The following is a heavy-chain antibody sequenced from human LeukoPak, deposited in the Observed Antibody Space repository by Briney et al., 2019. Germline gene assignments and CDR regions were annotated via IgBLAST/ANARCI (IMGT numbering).Heavy chain of an antibody. V-gene: IGHV1-69*04. CDR1: GGTFSSYA. CDR3: ARGCQIWFGELMVRAFDI. Sequence: SVKVSCKASGGTFSSYAISWVRQAPGQGLEWMGRIIPILGIANYAQKFQGRVTITADKSTSTAYMELSSLRSEDTAVYYCARGCQIWFGELMVRAFDIWGQGTMVTVSS. CDR2: IIPILGIA. J-gene: IGHJ3*02. D-gene: IGHD3-10*01.